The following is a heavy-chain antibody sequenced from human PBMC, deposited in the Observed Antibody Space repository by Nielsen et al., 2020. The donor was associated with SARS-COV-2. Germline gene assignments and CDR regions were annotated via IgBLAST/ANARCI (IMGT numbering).Heavy chain of an antibody. V-gene: IGHV3-30*02. J-gene: IGHJ4*02. D-gene: IGHD3-3*01. CDR2: VSRDGSDT. CDR1: GFTFSYYG. CDR3: AKDVWSGAHQIGPDY. Sequence: GESLKISCVASGFTFSYYGIHWVRQVAGRGLEWVAIVSRDGSDTFYVDSVKGRFTISRDNSKNTVYLQMNSLRAEDTAVYHCAKDVWSGAHQIGPDYWGQGTLVTVSS.